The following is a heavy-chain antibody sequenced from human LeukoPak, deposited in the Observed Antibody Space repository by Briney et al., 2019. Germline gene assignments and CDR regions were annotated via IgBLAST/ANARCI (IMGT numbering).Heavy chain of an antibody. V-gene: IGHV3-11*01. CDR2: ISSSGSTI. CDR3: AITKDAAIPFDY. Sequence: GGSLRLYCAASGFTFSDYYMSWIRQAPGNGLEWVSYISSSGSTIYYADSVKGRFTSSRDNAKNSLDLQMNSLRAEDTAVYYCAITKDAAIPFDYWGQGTLVTVSS. J-gene: IGHJ4*02. CDR1: GFTFSDYY. D-gene: IGHD2-21*02.